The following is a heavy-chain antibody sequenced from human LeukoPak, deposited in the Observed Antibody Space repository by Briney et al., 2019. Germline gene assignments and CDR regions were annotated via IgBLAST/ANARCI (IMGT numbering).Heavy chain of an antibody. CDR2: IYHSGST. V-gene: IGHV4-38-2*02. CDR3: ARDRLRWYFDL. CDR1: VYSISSGYY. D-gene: IGHD4-17*01. J-gene: IGHJ2*01. Sequence: SETLSLTCAVSVYSISSGYYWGWIRQPPGKGLEWIGSIYHSGSTYYNPSLKSRVTISVDTSKNQFSLKLSSVTAADTAVYYCARDRLRWYFDLWGRGTLVTVSS.